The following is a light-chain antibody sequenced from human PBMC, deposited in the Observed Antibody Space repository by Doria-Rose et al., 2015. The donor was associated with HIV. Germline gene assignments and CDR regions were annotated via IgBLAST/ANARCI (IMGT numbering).Light chain of an antibody. CDR3: QQTYSFPYS. V-gene: IGKV1-39*01. J-gene: IGKJ2*01. CDR2: TAT. CDR1: QGITSN. Sequence: DVQLTQSPSSLSASVGDRVTITCRASQGITSNLNWYQQKAGKAPKLLIFTATTLQSGVPSRFSGGGSGTDITLTISSLQPEDFATYYCQQTYSFPYSFGQGTKLDIE.